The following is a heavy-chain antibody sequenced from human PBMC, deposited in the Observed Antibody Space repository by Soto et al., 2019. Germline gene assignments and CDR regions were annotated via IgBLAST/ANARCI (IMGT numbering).Heavy chain of an antibody. J-gene: IGHJ4*02. CDR2: IWYDGSNK. D-gene: IGHD2-21*02. V-gene: IGHV3-30*02. Sequence: SGGSLRLSCAASGFTFSSYGMHWVRQAPGKGLEWVAVIWYDGSNKYYADSVKGRFTISRDNSKNTLYLQMNSLRAEDTAVYYCAKDSRIVVVTAPYAYSAQGTLVTVSS. CDR3: AKDSRIVVVTAPYAY. CDR1: GFTFSSYG.